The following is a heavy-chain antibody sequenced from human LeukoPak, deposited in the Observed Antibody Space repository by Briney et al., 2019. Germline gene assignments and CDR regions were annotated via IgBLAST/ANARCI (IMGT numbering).Heavy chain of an antibody. D-gene: IGHD5-18*01. Sequence: GGSLRLSCAASGFTFSTYAMYWVRQAPGKGLEWVSGISASGNNTYYAVSVKGRFTISRDNSKNTLYVQMNSLRAEDTAVYYGARSARDSEYTNMDYWGQGTLVTVSS. J-gene: IGHJ4*02. CDR3: ARSARDSEYTNMDY. V-gene: IGHV3-23*01. CDR2: ISASGNNT. CDR1: GFTFSTYA.